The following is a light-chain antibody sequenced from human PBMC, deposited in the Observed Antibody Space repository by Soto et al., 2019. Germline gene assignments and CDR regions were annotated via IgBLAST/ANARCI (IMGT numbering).Light chain of an antibody. CDR3: QQYNSYSVNA. Sequence: DIQMTQSPYTLSASVGDRVTITCRASQSISGWLAWYQQKPGKAPKLLIYDAFSLESGVPSRFSGSGSGTEFTLTLIRLQPDDFATFCCQQYNSYSVNAFGQGTKLEI. J-gene: IGKJ2*01. CDR1: QSISGW. CDR2: DAF. V-gene: IGKV1-5*01.